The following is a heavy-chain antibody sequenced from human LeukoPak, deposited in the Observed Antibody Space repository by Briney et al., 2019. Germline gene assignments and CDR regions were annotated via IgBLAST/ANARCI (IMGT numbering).Heavy chain of an antibody. CDR2: IYTSGST. V-gene: IGHV4-4*07. CDR3: AREVEDTAMVWGYYYYMNV. J-gene: IGHJ6*03. CDR1: GGYFSGYY. Sequence: SETLSLTCAVYGGYFSGYYWSWIRQPAGKGLEWIGRIYTSGSTNYNPSLKSRVTISVDTSKNQFSLKLSSVTAADTAVYYCAREVEDTAMVWGYYYYMNVWGKGTTVTVSS. D-gene: IGHD5-18*01.